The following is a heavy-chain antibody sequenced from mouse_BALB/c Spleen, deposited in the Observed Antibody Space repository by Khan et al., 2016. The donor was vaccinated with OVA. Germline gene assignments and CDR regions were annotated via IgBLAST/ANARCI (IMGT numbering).Heavy chain of an antibody. D-gene: IGHD2-14*01. CDR3: ASAYDRDDGYYAMDY. J-gene: IGHJ4*01. CDR1: GFTLSRYN. CDR2: IWAGSGT. Sequence: QVQLKQSGPGLVAPSQTLYITCTVSGFTLSRYNIHWVRQPPGKGLEWLGMIWAGSGTDDYSTLYSRLSICTDNSKGQVSCKMNSLQNDDTSKYYSASAYDRDDGYYAMDYWGQGTSVTVSS. V-gene: IGHV2-6-4*01.